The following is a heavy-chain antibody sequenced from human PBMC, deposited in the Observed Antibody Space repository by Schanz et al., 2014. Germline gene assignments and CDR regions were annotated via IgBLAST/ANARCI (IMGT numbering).Heavy chain of an antibody. D-gene: IGHD3-3*01. Sequence: QVQLVQSGAEVKKPGASVKVSCKASGYTFTSYYMHWVRQAPGQGLEWMGLINPYDDTIDYAKKFQGRFTMTRDTSTTTVYMELSSLRSDDTAMYYCVTEKRMESGTWAKAFDIWGQGTSVTVSS. CDR1: GYTFTSYY. CDR2: INPYDDTI. CDR3: VTEKRMESGTWAKAFDI. J-gene: IGHJ3*02. V-gene: IGHV1-46*01.